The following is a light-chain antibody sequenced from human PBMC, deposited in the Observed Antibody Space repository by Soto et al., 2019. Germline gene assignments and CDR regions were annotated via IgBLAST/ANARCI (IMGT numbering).Light chain of an antibody. Sequence: DIVLTQSPATLSLSPGERATLSCRASQSVSSYLVWFQQKPGQAPRLLIYDASTRATGIPARFSGSGSGTDFTPTISSLEPEDFAVYYCQQYGSSTTFGQGTKVDIK. V-gene: IGKV3-11*01. CDR3: QQYGSSTT. CDR2: DAS. CDR1: QSVSSY. J-gene: IGKJ1*01.